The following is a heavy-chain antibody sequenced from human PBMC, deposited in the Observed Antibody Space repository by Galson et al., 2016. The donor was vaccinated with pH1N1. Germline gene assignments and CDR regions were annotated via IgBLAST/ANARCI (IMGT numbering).Heavy chain of an antibody. CDR1: GFTFSNYW. CDR2: IKHDGSQK. CDR3: VRAVGAVEAF. D-gene: IGHD4/OR15-4a*01. Sequence: SLRLSCAGSGFTFSNYWMHWVRQAPGKGLEWVANIKHDGSQKYYVDSVRGRFTISRDNAKNSLYLRMNSLRAEDTAVYYCVRAVGAVEAFWGQGTLVTVSS. V-gene: IGHV3-7*01. J-gene: IGHJ4*02.